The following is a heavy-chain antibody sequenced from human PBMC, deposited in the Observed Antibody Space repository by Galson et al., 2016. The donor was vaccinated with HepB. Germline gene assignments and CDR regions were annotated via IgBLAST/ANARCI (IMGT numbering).Heavy chain of an antibody. D-gene: IGHD3-3*01. J-gene: IGHJ4*02. CDR1: GFIFSSFG. V-gene: IGHV3-30*03. CDR2: LSYDGSDK. CDR3: ATPYYDFWSGYNPFDY. Sequence: SLRLSCAASGFIFSSFGMHWVRQAPGKGLEWVSVLSYDGSDKYYADSVKGRFTISRDNSKNTLYLQMNSLSAEDTAVYYCATPYYDFWSGYNPFDYWGQGTLVTVSS.